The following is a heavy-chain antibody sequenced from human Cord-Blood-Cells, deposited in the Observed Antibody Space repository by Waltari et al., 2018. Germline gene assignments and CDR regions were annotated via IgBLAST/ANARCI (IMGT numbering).Heavy chain of an antibody. V-gene: IGHV1-2*02. CDR3: ARVAYGSGSYAFDI. D-gene: IGHD3-10*01. Sequence: VQLVQSGAEVKKPGASVKVSCTASGYPFTGYYMPWSRQAPGQGLEWMGWINPNSGGTNYAQKFQGRVTMTRDTSISTAYMELSRLRSDDTAVYYCARVAYGSGSYAFDIWGQGTMVTVSS. CDR1: GYPFTGYY. CDR2: INPNSGGT. J-gene: IGHJ3*02.